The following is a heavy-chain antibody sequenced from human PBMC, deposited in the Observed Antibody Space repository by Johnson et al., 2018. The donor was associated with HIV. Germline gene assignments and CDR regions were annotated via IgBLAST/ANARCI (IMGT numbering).Heavy chain of an antibody. Sequence: QVQLVESGGGVVQPGRSLRLSCAVSGFTFSSYPMHWVRQAPGKGLEWVAVISYDGSNKYYADSVKGRFTISRDNSKNTLYLQMYSLRAEDTAVYYCAKDLSYPKTRAFDIWGQGTMVTVSS. J-gene: IGHJ3*02. V-gene: IGHV3-30*04. CDR3: AKDLSYPKTRAFDI. CDR2: ISYDGSNK. CDR1: GFTFSSYP. D-gene: IGHD2/OR15-2a*01.